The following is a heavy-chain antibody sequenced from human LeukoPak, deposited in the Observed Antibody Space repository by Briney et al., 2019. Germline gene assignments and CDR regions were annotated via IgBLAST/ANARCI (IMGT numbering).Heavy chain of an antibody. D-gene: IGHD2-15*01. V-gene: IGHV3-21*01. Sequence: GGPLRLSCAASGFTFSSYSMNWVRQAPGKGLEWVSSISSSSSYIYYADSVKGRFTISRDNAKNSLYLQMNSLRAEDTAVYYCARDRGCSGGSCLDYWGQGTLVTVSS. CDR2: ISSSSSYI. CDR3: ARDRGCSGGSCLDY. CDR1: GFTFSSYS. J-gene: IGHJ4*02.